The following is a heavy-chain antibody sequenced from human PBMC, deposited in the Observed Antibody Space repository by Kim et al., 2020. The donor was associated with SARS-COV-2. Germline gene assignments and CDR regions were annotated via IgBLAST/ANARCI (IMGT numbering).Heavy chain of an antibody. Sequence: ASVKVSCKTSGYLFTDYAVNWLRQVPGQRPQWMGWINTKTGKPTYAQGFTGRFVFSLDTSVNTAYLEIISLTAEDTAVYYCAKEPRGCTGTTCYVWFDPWGPGTLVTRSS. CDR3: AKEPRGCTGTTCYVWFDP. D-gene: IGHD2-8*02. CDR1: GYLFTDYA. V-gene: IGHV7-4-1*02. CDR2: INTKTGKP. J-gene: IGHJ5*02.